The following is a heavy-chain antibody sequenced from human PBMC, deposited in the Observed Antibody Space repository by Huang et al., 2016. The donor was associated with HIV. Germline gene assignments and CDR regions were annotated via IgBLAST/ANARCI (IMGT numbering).Heavy chain of an antibody. CDR1: GGSIRSDNYY. D-gene: IGHD3-10*01. J-gene: IGHJ4*02. CDR2: SSYSGST. Sequence: QLQLQESGPGLVKPSETLSLTCTVSGGSIRSDNYYWGWIRQPPGKGLEWIGSSSYSGSTYDNPSLKSRVTITVDTSKNQFSLKMRSVTAADTAVYYCARLPGSITMIRGVITDPYWGQGTLVTVSS. V-gene: IGHV4-39*01. CDR3: ARLPGSITMIRGVITDPY.